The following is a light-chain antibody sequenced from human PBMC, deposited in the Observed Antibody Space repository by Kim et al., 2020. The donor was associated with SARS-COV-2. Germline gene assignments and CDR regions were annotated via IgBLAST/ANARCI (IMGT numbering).Light chain of an antibody. CDR2: GNS. CDR1: SSNIGAGYD. V-gene: IGLV1-40*01. Sequence: SVTIACPGSSSNIGAGYDVHWYQQLPGTAPKLLIYGNSNRPSGVPDRFSGSKSGTSASLAITGLQAEDEADYYCQSYDSSLSAVVFGGGTQLTVL. CDR3: QSYDSSLSAVV. J-gene: IGLJ2*01.